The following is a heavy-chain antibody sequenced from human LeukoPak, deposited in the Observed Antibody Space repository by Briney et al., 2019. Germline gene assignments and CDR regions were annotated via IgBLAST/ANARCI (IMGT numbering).Heavy chain of an antibody. V-gene: IGHV4-39*07. CDR3: ARGHDYGDY. Sequence: SETLSLTCTVSGGSISSSSYYWGWIRQPPGKGLEWIGSIYHSGSTYYNPSLKSRVTISVDTSKNQFSLKLSSVTAADTAVYYCARGHDYGDYWGQGTLVTVSS. J-gene: IGHJ4*02. CDR2: IYHSGST. CDR1: GGSISSSSYY.